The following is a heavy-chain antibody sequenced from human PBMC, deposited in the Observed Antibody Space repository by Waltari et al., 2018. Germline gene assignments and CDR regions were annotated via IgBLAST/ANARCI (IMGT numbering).Heavy chain of an antibody. D-gene: IGHD6-19*01. CDR1: GFNFSSYA. CDR3: AKGLDLFDS. CDR2: ISATGFST. J-gene: IGHJ4*02. V-gene: IGHV3-23*01. Sequence: EVQLLESGGGLVQPGGSLELSCTASGFNFSSYAISWVRQSPERGLEWVSGISATGFSTYYADSVKGRFTISRDNSKTTLYLQMNSLRAEDTAVYYCAKGLDLFDSWGQGTLVTVSS.